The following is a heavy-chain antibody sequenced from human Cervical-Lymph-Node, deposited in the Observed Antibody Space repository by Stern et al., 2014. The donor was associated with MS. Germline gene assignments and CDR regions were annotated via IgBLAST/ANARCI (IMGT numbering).Heavy chain of an antibody. CDR1: GFTFSTYG. D-gene: IGHD6-13*01. CDR3: ARDACGSSCPLWLGTFDY. Sequence: VQLVESGGGVVQPGRSLRLSCAASGFTFSTYGMHWVRQAPRQGLGRVGVIRHDGNSNYYADSVKGRTTISRDNSKNTLYLQMNSLRAEDTAVYYCARDACGSSCPLWLGTFDYWGQGTLVTVSS. V-gene: IGHV3-33*01. CDR2: IRHDGNSN. J-gene: IGHJ4*02.